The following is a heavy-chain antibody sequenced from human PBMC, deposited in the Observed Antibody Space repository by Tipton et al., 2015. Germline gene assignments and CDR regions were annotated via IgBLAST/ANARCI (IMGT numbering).Heavy chain of an antibody. CDR1: GYSISSGYY. V-gene: IGHV4-61*01. Sequence: GLVKPSETLSFTCDVSGYSISSGYYWGWIRQPPGKGLEWIGYISYTENTHNNPSLKSRVTISLDTSKNQFSLTLNSVTAADTAVYYCARDLEHGMDVWGQGTTVTVSS. CDR2: ISYTENT. J-gene: IGHJ6*02. CDR3: ARDLEHGMDV. D-gene: IGHD5-24*01.